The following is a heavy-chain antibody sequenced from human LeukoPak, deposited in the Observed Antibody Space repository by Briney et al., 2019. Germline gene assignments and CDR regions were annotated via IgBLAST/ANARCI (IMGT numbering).Heavy chain of an antibody. CDR1: GFTFSSYG. D-gene: IGHD2-15*01. Sequence: RSLRLSCAASGFTFSSYGMHWVRQAPGKGLEWVAVISYDGSNKYYADSVKGRFTISRDNSKNTLYLQMNSLRAEDTAVYYCAKFVLDCSGGSCYSDYYYGMDVWGQGTTVTVSS. CDR3: AKFVLDCSGGSCYSDYYYGMDV. J-gene: IGHJ6*02. V-gene: IGHV3-30*18. CDR2: ISYDGSNK.